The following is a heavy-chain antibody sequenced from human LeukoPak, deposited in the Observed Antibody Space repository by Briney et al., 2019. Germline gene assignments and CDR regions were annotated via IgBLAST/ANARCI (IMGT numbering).Heavy chain of an antibody. CDR1: GFTVSSNY. CDR3: ARGRPMTTVVTPSQTFDY. CDR2: ISYDGSNK. D-gene: IGHD4-23*01. V-gene: IGHV3-30-3*01. Sequence: GGSLRLSCAASGFTVSSNYMSWVRQAPGKGLEWVAVISYDGSNKYYADSVKGRFTISRDNSKNTLYLQMNSLRAEDTAVYYCARGRPMTTVVTPSQTFDYWGQGTLVTVSS. J-gene: IGHJ4*02.